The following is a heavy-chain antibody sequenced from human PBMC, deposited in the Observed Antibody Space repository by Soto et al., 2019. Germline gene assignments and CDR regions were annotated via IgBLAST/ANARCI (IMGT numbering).Heavy chain of an antibody. CDR2: IKQDGSEK. D-gene: IGHD6-19*01. V-gene: IGHV3-7*05. CDR1: GFTFSSYW. J-gene: IGHJ6*02. Sequence: GGSLRLSCAASGFTFSSYWMSWVRQAPGKGLEWVANIKQDGSEKYYVDSVKGRFTISRDNAKNSLYLQMNSLRAEDTAVYYCARDVRDGKQWLVGYYYYYGMDVWGQGTTVTVSS. CDR3: ARDVRDGKQWLVGYYYYYGMDV.